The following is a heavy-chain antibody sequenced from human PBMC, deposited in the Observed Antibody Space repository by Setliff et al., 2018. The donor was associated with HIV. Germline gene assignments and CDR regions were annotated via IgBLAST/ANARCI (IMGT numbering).Heavy chain of an antibody. Sequence: PGGSLRLSCAASGFPFSDYYMSWFRQAPGKGLEWLSHISISTTYYVYADSVKGRFTISRDNAKSSLYLQMNSLRAEDTALYYCAKDNGLQFLDWLSRFDIWGQGTMVTVSS. CDR1: GFPFSDYY. V-gene: IGHV3-11*05. CDR2: ISISTTYY. CDR3: AKDNGLQFLDWLSRFDI. J-gene: IGHJ3*02. D-gene: IGHD3-3*01.